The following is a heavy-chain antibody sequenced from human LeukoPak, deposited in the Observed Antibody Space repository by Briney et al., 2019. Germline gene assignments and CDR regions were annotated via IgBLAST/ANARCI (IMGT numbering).Heavy chain of an antibody. CDR1: GYTFTSYA. CDR2: ITPSGGT. CDR3: ARDRYGDGFAYFDY. Sequence: ASVKVSCKASGYTFTSYAMHWVRQAPGQGLEWMGWITPSGGTKYPQKFQGRVAITRDTSITTAYMDLSRLTSDDTAVYYCARDRYGDGFAYFDYWGQGALVTVSS. V-gene: IGHV1-2*02. J-gene: IGHJ4*02. D-gene: IGHD5-24*01.